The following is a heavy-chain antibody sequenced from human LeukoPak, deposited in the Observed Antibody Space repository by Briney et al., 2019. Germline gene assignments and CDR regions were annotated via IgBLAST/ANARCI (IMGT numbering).Heavy chain of an antibody. Sequence: GGSLRLSCAASGFTFSDHYMSWIRQAPGKGLEWDSAISNNGGYTYYADSVQGRFTISRDNSKSTLCLQMNSLRAEDTAVYYCAKQLGYCSDGSCYFPYWGQGTLVTVSS. CDR1: GFTFSDHY. CDR3: AKQLGYCSDGSCYFPY. CDR2: ISNNGGYT. D-gene: IGHD2-15*01. J-gene: IGHJ4*02. V-gene: IGHV3-23*01.